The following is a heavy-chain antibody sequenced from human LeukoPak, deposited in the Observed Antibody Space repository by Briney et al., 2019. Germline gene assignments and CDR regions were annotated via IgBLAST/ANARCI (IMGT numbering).Heavy chain of an antibody. D-gene: IGHD3-16*02. J-gene: IGHJ6*03. CDR1: GFTFSTYV. CDR3: ARAYCYHYYMDV. CDR2: ISASGSGT. V-gene: IGHV3-23*01. Sequence: PGGSLRLSCAASGFTFSTYVMAWVRQAPGKGLEWVSGISASGSGTYYADSVKGRFTISRDNSKNTLYLQMNSLRAEDTAVYYCARAYCYHYYMDVWGKGTMVTVSS.